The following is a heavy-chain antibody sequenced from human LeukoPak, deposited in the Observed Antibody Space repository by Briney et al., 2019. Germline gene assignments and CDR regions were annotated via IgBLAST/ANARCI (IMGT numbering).Heavy chain of an antibody. Sequence: GESLKISCKGSGYSFTSYWIGWVRQMPGKGLEWMGIIYPGDSDTRYSPSFQGQVTISADKSISTAYLQWSSLKASDTAMYYCARHGGYSYGYFSYFDYWGQGTLVTVSS. V-gene: IGHV5-51*01. D-gene: IGHD5-18*01. CDR1: GYSFTSYW. CDR3: ARHGGYSYGYFSYFDY. J-gene: IGHJ4*02. CDR2: IYPGDSDT.